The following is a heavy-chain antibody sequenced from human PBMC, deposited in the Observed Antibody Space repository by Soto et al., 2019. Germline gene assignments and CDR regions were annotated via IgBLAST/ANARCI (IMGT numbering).Heavy chain of an antibody. D-gene: IGHD4-17*01. V-gene: IGHV4-31*03. Sequence: PSETLSLTCTVSGGSISSGGYYWSWIRQHPGKGLEWIGYIYYSGSTYYNPSLKSRVTISVDTSKNQFSLKLSSVTAADTAVYYCARRTNYGDYSFDYWGQGTLVTVSS. CDR3: ARRTNYGDYSFDY. CDR1: GGSISSGGYY. J-gene: IGHJ4*02. CDR2: IYYSGST.